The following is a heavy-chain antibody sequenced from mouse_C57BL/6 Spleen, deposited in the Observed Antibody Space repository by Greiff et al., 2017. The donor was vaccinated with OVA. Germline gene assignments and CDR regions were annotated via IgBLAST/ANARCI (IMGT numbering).Heavy chain of an antibody. J-gene: IGHJ2*01. CDR2: IYPGSGNT. CDR1: GYTFTDYY. V-gene: IGHV1-76*01. CDR3: ARGGSCFDY. Sequence: QVQLKESGAELVSPGASVKLSCKASGYTFTDYYINWVKQRPGQGLEWIARIYPGSGNTYYNEKFKGKATLTAEKSYSTAYMQLSSLTSEDSAVYFCARGGSCFDYWGQGTTLTVSS.